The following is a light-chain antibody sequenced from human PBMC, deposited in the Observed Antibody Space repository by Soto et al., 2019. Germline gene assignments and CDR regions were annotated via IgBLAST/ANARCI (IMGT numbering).Light chain of an antibody. CDR1: KLGDKY. J-gene: IGLJ1*01. CDR3: QAWASSTVYV. CDR2: QDN. Sequence: SYELTQPPSVSVSPGQTASVTCSGDKLGDKYVSWYRQKPGQSPVLVIYQDNKRPSGIPERFSGSNSGNTATLTINGTQAMDEADYFCQAWASSTVYVFGTGTKLTVL. V-gene: IGLV3-1*01.